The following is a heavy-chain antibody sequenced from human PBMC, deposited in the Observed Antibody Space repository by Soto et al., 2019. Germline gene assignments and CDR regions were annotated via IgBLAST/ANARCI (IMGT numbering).Heavy chain of an antibody. CDR1: GGSISSSSYY. V-gene: IGHV4-39*01. J-gene: IGHJ5*02. D-gene: IGHD1-26*01. CDR3: ARQSPDYLGSVGWFDP. CDR2: IYYSGTT. Sequence: PSEPLSLTCTVSGGSISSSSYYWVWIRQPPGKGLEWIGSIYYSGTTYYSPSLKSRVTISVDTSKNQFSLKLRSVTAADTAVYYCARQSPDYLGSVGWFDPWGQGTLVTVSS.